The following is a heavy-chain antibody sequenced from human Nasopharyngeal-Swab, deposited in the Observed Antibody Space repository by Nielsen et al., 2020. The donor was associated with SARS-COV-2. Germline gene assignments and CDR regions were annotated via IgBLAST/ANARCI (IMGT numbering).Heavy chain of an antibody. CDR1: GFTFDDYA. D-gene: IGHD3-10*01. Sequence: ESLKISCAASGFTFDDYAMHWVLQAQGNGLEWVSLISWDGGSTYYADSVKGRFTISRDNSKNSLYLQMNSLRAEDTALYYCAKAFGAPYSYYDYMDVWGKGTTFTVSS. CDR3: AKAFGAPYSYYDYMDV. V-gene: IGHV3-43D*03. J-gene: IGHJ6*03. CDR2: ISWDGGST.